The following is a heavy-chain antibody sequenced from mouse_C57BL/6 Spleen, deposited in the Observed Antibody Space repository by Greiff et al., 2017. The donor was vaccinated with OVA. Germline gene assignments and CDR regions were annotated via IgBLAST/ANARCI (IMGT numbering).Heavy chain of an antibody. Sequence: EVKLMESGGGLVKPGGSLKLSCAASGFTFSSYAMSWVRQTPEKRLEWVATISDGGSYTYYPDNVKGRFTISRDNAKNNLYLQMSHLKSEDTAMYYCARDPYDFHDYWGQGTTLTVSS. CDR3: ARDPYDFHDY. CDR2: ISDGGSYT. V-gene: IGHV5-4*01. J-gene: IGHJ2*01. CDR1: GFTFSSYA. D-gene: IGHD2-4*01.